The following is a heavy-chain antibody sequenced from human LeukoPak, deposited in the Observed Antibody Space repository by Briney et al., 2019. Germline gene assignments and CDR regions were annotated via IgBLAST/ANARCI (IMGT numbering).Heavy chain of an antibody. CDR3: ARRESSSWAEYFQH. CDR2: IKQDGSEK. V-gene: IGHV3-7*01. D-gene: IGHD6-13*01. J-gene: IGHJ1*01. CDR1: GFTFSSYW. Sequence: PGGSLRLSCAASGFTFSSYWMSWVRQAPGKGLEWVANIKQDGSEKYYVDSVKGRFTISRDNAKNSLYLQMNSLRAEDTAAYYCARRESSSWAEYFQHWGQGTLVTVSS.